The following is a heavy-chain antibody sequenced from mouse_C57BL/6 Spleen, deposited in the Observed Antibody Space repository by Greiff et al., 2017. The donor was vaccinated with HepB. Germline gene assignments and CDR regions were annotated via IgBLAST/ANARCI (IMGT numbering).Heavy chain of an antibody. Sequence: QVQLKESGAELVRPGASVTLSCKASGYTFTDYEMHWVKQTPVHGLEWIGAIDPETGGTAYNQKFKGKAILTADKSSSTAYMELRSLTSEDSAVYYCTREVPMGYFDVGGTGTTVTVSS. V-gene: IGHV1-15*01. CDR3: TREVPMGYFDV. CDR2: IDPETGGT. J-gene: IGHJ1*03. CDR1: GYTFTDYE.